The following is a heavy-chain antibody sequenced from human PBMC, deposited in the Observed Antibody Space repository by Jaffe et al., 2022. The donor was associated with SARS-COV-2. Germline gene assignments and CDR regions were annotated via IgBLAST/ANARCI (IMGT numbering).Heavy chain of an antibody. Sequence: QLQLQESGPGLVKPSETLSLTCTVSGGSISSSSYYWGWIRQPPGKGLEWIGSIYYSGSTYYNPSLKSRVTISVDTSKNQFSLKLSSVTAADTAVYYCARQNVDTAMVKPYYYYYGMDVWGQGTTVTVSS. CDR3: ARQNVDTAMVKPYYYYYGMDV. CDR1: GGSISSSSYY. CDR2: IYYSGST. V-gene: IGHV4-39*01. J-gene: IGHJ6*02. D-gene: IGHD5-18*01.